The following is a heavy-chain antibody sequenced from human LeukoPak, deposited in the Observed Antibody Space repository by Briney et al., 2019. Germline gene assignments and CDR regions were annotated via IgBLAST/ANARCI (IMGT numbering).Heavy chain of an antibody. Sequence: ASVKVSCKASGYTFTGNYMHWVRQAPGQGLEWMGWINPNSGGTNYVQKFQGRVTMTRDTSISTAYMELNRLRSDDTAVYYCARDARIKRLAIVVVPAAIMVDAFDIWGQGTMVTVSS. CDR3: ARDARIKRLAIVVVPAAIMVDAFDI. D-gene: IGHD2-2*02. CDR2: INPNSGGT. J-gene: IGHJ3*02. CDR1: GYTFTGNY. V-gene: IGHV1-2*02.